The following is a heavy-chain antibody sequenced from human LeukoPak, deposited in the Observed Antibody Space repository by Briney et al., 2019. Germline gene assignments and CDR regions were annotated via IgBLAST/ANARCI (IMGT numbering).Heavy chain of an antibody. CDR1: GGSTTSRTYY. D-gene: IGHD3-16*01. V-gene: IGHV4-39*07. Sequence: SETLSLTCTVSGGSTTSRTYYWGWIRQPPGKGLEWIGSIYYSGSTYYYPSLKSRVIISVDTSKNQFSLKLSSVTAADTAVYYCARGRGQYDYVWGSDYFDYWGQGTLVTVSS. CDR2: IYYSGST. J-gene: IGHJ4*02. CDR3: ARGRGQYDYVWGSDYFDY.